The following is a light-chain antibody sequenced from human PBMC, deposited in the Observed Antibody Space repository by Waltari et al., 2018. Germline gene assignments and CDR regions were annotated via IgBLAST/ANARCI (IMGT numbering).Light chain of an antibody. CDR1: QSVSSD. Sequence: RASQSVSSDLTWYQQKPGQAPRLLIYDASNRATGIPARFRGSGSGTDFTLTISSLGPEDFAVYYCQQRSNWPPALTFGGGTKVEVK. V-gene: IGKV3-11*01. J-gene: IGKJ4*01. CDR2: DAS. CDR3: QQRSNWPPALT.